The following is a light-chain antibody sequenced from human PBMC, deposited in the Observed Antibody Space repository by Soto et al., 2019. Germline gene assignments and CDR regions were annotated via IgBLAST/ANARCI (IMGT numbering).Light chain of an antibody. J-gene: IGKJ5*01. Sequence: EIRMTQSPAILSVSPGERATLSCRASQSISEFLAWYQQKPGQAPRLLIYGASTRATGVPARFSGSGSGTDFTLTISSLEPEDSAIYYCQQRNIWPPVTFGQGTRLEI. CDR2: GAS. CDR3: QQRNIWPPVT. CDR1: QSISEF. V-gene: IGKV3-11*01.